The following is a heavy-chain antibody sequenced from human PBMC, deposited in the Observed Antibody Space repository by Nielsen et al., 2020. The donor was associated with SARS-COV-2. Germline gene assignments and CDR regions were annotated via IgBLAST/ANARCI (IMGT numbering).Heavy chain of an antibody. J-gene: IGHJ3*01. V-gene: IGHV3-48*03. D-gene: IGHD3-16*01. Sequence: GESLKISCAASGFPLSSYELNWVRQAPGKGLEWVASISGGGITIFYADSVKGRFTISRDNAQRSLYLQMNSLRAEDTAVYYCASASAHVWGQGTIVTVSS. CDR1: GFPLSSYE. CDR3: ASASAHV. CDR2: ISGGGITI.